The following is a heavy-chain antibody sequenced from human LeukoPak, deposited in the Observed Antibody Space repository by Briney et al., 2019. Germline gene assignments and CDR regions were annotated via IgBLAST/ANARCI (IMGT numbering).Heavy chain of an antibody. CDR1: GFTVSANY. CDR3: ARDSYSYDSSGLDAFDM. D-gene: IGHD3-22*01. Sequence: GGSLRLSCAASGFTVSANYMSWVRQAPGQGLEWVSLIYTVGNTYYADSVKGRFTISRDNSKNTLYLQMNFLRVEDTALYYCARDSYSYDSSGLDAFDMWGQGTMVTDSS. J-gene: IGHJ3*02. V-gene: IGHV3-66*02. CDR2: IYTVGNT.